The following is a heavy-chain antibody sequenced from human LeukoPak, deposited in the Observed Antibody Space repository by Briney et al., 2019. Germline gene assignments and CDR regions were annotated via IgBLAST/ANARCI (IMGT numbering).Heavy chain of an antibody. CDR3: AKSLGFGEYYYYYYGMDV. CDR1: GFTFDDYA. CDR2: ISWNSGSI. J-gene: IGHJ6*02. D-gene: IGHD3-10*01. Sequence: GGSLRLSCAASGFTFDDYAMHWVRQAPGKGLEWVSGISWNSGSIGYADSVKGRFTISRDNAKNSLYLQMNSLRAEDTALYCCAKSLGFGEYYYYYYGMDVWGQGTTVTVSS. V-gene: IGHV3-9*01.